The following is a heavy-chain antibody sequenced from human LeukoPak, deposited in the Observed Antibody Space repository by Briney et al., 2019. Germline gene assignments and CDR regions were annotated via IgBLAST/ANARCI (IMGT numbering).Heavy chain of an antibody. V-gene: IGHV4-34*01. CDR2: INHSGST. CDR1: GGSFSGYY. Sequence: TSETLFLTCAVYGGSFSGYYWSWIRQPPGKGLEWIGEINHSGSTNYNPSLKSRVTISVDTSKNQFSLKLSSVTAADTAVYYCARGVGYNWNYGRARNWFDPWGQGTLVTVSS. D-gene: IGHD1-7*01. J-gene: IGHJ5*02. CDR3: ARGVGYNWNYGRARNWFDP.